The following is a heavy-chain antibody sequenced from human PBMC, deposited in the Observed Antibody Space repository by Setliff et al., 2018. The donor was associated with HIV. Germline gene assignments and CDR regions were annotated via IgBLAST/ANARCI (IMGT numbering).Heavy chain of an antibody. Sequence: PSETLSLTCAVYGGSLSGYYWTWIRQPSGKGLEWIGEINHSGSTNYNPSLKSRVTISIDTSKNQFSLKLSSVTAADTAMYYCNIYYYYYMDVWGKGTTVTVSS. V-gene: IGHV4-34*01. CDR2: INHSGST. CDR1: GGSLSGYY. CDR3: NIYYYYYMDV. J-gene: IGHJ6*03.